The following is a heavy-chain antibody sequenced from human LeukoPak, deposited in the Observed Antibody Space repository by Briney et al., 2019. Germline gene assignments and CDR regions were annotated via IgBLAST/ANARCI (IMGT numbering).Heavy chain of an antibody. CDR3: ARRIRGAPTDH. D-gene: IGHD3-10*01. V-gene: IGHV1-8*01. Sequence: ASVKVSCKASGYTFTTYDLNWVRQATGQGLEWMGWMNPNSGNTGYAQKFQGRVTMTRNTSISTAYMELSNLTSEDTAVYYCARRIRGAPTDHWGQGTLVTVSS. CDR2: MNPNSGNT. CDR1: GYTFTTYD. J-gene: IGHJ4*02.